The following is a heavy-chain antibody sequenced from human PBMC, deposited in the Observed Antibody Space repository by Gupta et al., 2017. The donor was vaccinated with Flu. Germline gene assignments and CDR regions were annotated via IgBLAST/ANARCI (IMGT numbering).Heavy chain of an antibody. CDR3: ARRISLVGPKKCFDV. V-gene: IGHV4-39*02. CDR2: VYYSGST. CDR1: GAAISTITHY. D-gene: IGHD1-26*01. J-gene: IGHJ4*02. Sequence: QAQLQESRSGLVKPSKTLSLKCSVAGAAISTITHYWDRIRQPPGQGLEWIGSVYYSGSTYVNPSHVRRLTHAFDTSKYHYSLGLRSVTAAETAVYYCARRISLVGPKKCFDVWGQGVLVTVSS.